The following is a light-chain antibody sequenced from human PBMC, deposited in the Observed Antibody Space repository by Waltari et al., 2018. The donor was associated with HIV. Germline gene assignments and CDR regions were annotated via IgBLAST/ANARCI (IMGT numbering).Light chain of an antibody. CDR3: ALYMSAKTHYV. Sequence: QPALTQVPSVSGSPGQSVTISCTDNSSDFSSSERVPWYQHPPGTAPKLILYDVTHRPSGVPDRFSGYKFDSTASLTISGLQTEDEAIYYCALYMSAKTHYVFGTGTGVTIL. V-gene: IGLV2-18*01. CDR2: DVT. CDR1: SSDFSSSER. J-gene: IGLJ1*01.